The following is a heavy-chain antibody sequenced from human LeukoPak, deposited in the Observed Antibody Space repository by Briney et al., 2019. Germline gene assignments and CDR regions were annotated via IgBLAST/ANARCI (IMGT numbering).Heavy chain of an antibody. CDR2: IIPIFGTA. J-gene: IGHJ4*02. D-gene: IGHD4-17*01. Sequence: WASVKVSCKASGGTFSSYGVSWVRQAPGQGLEWMGGIIPIFGTANYAQKFQGRVTITADESTSTAYMELSSLRSEDTAVYYCARDDDYGSRLDYWGQGTLVTVSS. V-gene: IGHV1-69*13. CDR3: ARDDDYGSRLDY. CDR1: GGTFSSYG.